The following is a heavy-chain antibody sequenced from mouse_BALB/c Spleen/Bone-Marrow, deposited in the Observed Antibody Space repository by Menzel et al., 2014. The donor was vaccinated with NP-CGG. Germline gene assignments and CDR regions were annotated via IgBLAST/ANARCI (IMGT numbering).Heavy chain of an antibody. CDR3: ARDDYYAMDY. CDR2: IRNKANGYTT. J-gene: IGHJ4*01. Sequence: EVQLVESGGGLVQPGGSLRLSCATSGFTFXDYYMSWVRQPPGKALEWLGFIRNKANGYTTEYSASVKGRFTISRGNSQSILYLRMNTLRAEDSATYYCARDDYYAMDYWGQGTSVTVSS. V-gene: IGHV7-3*02. CDR1: GFTFXDYY.